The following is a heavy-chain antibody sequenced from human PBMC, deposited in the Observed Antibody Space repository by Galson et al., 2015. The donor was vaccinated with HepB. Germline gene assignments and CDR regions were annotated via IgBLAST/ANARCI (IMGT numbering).Heavy chain of an antibody. CDR1: GFTFSSYS. CDR2: ISSSSSYI. D-gene: IGHD2-2*01. CDR3: ARDLVVVPAAYFDY. J-gene: IGHJ4*02. V-gene: IGHV3-21*01. Sequence: SLRLSCAASGFTFSSYSMNWVRQAPGKGLEWVSSISSSSSYIYYADSVNGRFTISRDNAKNSLYLQMNSLRAEDTAVYYCARDLVVVPAAYFDYWGQGTLVTVSS.